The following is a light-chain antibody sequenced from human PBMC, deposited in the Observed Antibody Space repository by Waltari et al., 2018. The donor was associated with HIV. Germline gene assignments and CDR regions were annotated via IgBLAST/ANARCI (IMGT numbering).Light chain of an antibody. Sequence: DTQMTQSPSSLSASVGARITITCRASQNISNYLSWFQQKSGKAPNLLIYTASTLRDGVPSMFSGRGSGTEFTLTISCLQPEDFATYFCQQSDTIPLTFGDGTKVEI. CDR3: QQSDTIPLT. J-gene: IGKJ4*01. V-gene: IGKV1-39*01. CDR1: QNISNY. CDR2: TAS.